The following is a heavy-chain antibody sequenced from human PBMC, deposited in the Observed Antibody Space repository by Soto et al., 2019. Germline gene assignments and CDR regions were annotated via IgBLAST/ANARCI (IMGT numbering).Heavy chain of an antibody. CDR1: GGTFSSYA. Sequence: QVQLVQSGAEVKKPGSSVKVSCKASGGTFSSYAISWVRQAPGQGLEWMGGIIPIFGTANYAQKFQGRVTITADESTSTAYMELSSLRSEETAVYYCARDNSGSYQPHDAFDIWGQGTMVTVSS. V-gene: IGHV1-69*01. CDR2: IIPIFGTA. CDR3: ARDNSGSYQPHDAFDI. J-gene: IGHJ3*02. D-gene: IGHD1-26*01.